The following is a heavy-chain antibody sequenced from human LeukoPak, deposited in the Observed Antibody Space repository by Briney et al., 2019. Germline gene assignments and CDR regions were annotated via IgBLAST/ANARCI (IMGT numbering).Heavy chain of an antibody. V-gene: IGHV4-59*01. CDR1: GCFILRYL. CDR3: ARVVRATSCFDY. D-gene: IGHD1-26*01. J-gene: IGHJ4*02. Sequence: PPEAVSVTLLGSGCFILRYLWRWIRPPPARRLEGVGYIYYSGSTNYNPSLKSRVTISVDTSKNQFSLKLSSVTAADTAVYYCARVVRATSCFDYWGQGTLVTVSS. CDR2: IYYSGST.